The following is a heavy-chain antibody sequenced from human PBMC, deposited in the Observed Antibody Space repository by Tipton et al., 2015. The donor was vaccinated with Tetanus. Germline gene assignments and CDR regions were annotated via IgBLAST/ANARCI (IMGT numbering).Heavy chain of an antibody. Sequence: SLRLSCAASGFTVSSNYMSWVRQAPGKGLEWVSYISSSSSTIYYADSVKGRFTISRDNAKNSLYLQMNSLRAEDTAVYYCARDPREDVDTAMVTGYWGQGTLVTVSS. V-gene: IGHV3-48*01. CDR3: ARDPREDVDTAMVTGY. D-gene: IGHD5-18*01. CDR2: ISSSSSTI. CDR1: GFTVSSNY. J-gene: IGHJ4*02.